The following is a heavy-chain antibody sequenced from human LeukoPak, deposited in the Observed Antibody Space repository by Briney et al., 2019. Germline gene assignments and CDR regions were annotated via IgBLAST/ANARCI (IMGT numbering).Heavy chain of an antibody. Sequence: GGSLRLSCAASEFTFSDYYMSWIRQAPGKGLEWVSYISYSGDTIYYADSVKGRFTISRDNAKNSLYLQMNSLRAEDTAVYYCARELVQEGGGFDIWGQGTMVTVSS. D-gene: IGHD6-13*01. CDR3: ARELVQEGGGFDI. J-gene: IGHJ3*02. V-gene: IGHV3-11*04. CDR1: EFTFSDYY. CDR2: ISYSGDTI.